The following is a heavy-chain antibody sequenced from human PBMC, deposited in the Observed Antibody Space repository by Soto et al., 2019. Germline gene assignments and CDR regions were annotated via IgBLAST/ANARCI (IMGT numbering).Heavy chain of an antibody. CDR1: GGSISCYY. CDR2: IYYSGST. CDR3: ARGRGNGFDP. Sequence: QVQLQESGPGLVKPSETLSLTCTVSGGSISCYYWSWIRQPPGKGLEWIGYIYYSGSTNYNPSLKSRVTISGDTSKNQFSLKLSSVTAADTAVYYCARGRGNGFDPWGQGTLVTVSS. J-gene: IGHJ5*02. V-gene: IGHV4-59*01. D-gene: IGHD1-26*01.